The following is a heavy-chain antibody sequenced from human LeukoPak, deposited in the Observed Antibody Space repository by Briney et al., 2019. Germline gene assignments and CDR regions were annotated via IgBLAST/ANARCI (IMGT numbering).Heavy chain of an antibody. Sequence: PGGSLRLSCAASGFTVSSNYMSWVRQAPGKGLEWVSVIYSGGSTYYADSVKGRFTISRHNSKNTLYLQMNSLRAEDTAVYYCARDREDSSVWREAFDIWGQGTMVTVSS. D-gene: IGHD6-19*01. V-gene: IGHV3-53*04. J-gene: IGHJ3*02. CDR2: IYSGGST. CDR1: GFTVSSNY. CDR3: ARDREDSSVWREAFDI.